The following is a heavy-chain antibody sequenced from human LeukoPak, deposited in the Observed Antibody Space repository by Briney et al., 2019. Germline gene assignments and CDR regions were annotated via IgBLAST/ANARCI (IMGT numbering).Heavy chain of an antibody. J-gene: IGHJ4*02. CDR2: ICSSSSYI. V-gene: IGHV3-21*01. CDR3: AADVDTHMVTWPVDY. Sequence: GESLRLSCAASGFTFSTYSMNWVRQAPGKGLEWVSFICSSSSYIYYAYSVKGRLTISRDNANNSLYLEMNSLRAEDTAVYYCAADVDTHMVTWPVDYWGQGILVTVSS. D-gene: IGHD5-18*01. CDR1: GFTFSTYS.